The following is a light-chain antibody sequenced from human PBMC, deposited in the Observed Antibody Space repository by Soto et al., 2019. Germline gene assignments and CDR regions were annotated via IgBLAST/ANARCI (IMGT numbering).Light chain of an antibody. CDR2: DAS. Sequence: IVLTQSPATLSLSPGERDTLSSRPSQSISNYLAWYQQKPGQAPRLLIYDASNRATGIPARFSGSGSGTDFTLTISSLEPEDFAVYYCQQRSNWPLTFGGGTKVDI. V-gene: IGKV3-11*01. CDR1: QSISNY. J-gene: IGKJ4*01. CDR3: QQRSNWPLT.